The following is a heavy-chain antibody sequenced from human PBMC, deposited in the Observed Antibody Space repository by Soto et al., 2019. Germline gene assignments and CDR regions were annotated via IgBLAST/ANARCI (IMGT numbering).Heavy chain of an antibody. D-gene: IGHD3-10*01. CDR1: GYTLTELS. Sequence: GASVKVSCKVSGYTLTELSMHWVRQAPGKGLEWMGGFGPEDGETIYARKFQGRVTMTEDTSTDTAYIELSSPRSEDTAVYYCATGFFVRAPTDYWGQGTLVTVSS. CDR3: ATGFFVRAPTDY. CDR2: FGPEDGET. J-gene: IGHJ4*02. V-gene: IGHV1-24*01.